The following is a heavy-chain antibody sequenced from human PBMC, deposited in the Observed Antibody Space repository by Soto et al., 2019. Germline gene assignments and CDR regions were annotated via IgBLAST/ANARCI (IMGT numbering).Heavy chain of an antibody. Sequence: SETLSLTCTVSGGSINSGGYYWSWIRQHPGKGLEWIGYIYYSGSTYYNPSLKSRVTISVDTSKNQFSLKLSSVTAADTAVYYCARSGIDSSDAFDIWGQGTMVTVSS. D-gene: IGHD2-15*01. V-gene: IGHV4-31*03. CDR2: IYYSGST. CDR1: GGSINSGGYY. J-gene: IGHJ3*02. CDR3: ARSGIDSSDAFDI.